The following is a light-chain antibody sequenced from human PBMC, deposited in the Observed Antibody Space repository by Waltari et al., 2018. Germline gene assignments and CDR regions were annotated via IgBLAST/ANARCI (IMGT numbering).Light chain of an antibody. CDR1: SSNIGAGYD. V-gene: IGLV1-40*01. CDR3: QSYDSSLSGLYV. Sequence: QSVLTQPPSVSGAPGQRVTISCTGSSSNIGAGYDVHWYQQLPGTAPKLLIYGNSSRPAGVPDRFAGSKSGTSASLAITGLQAEDEADYYGQSYDSSLSGLYVVGTGTKVTVL. J-gene: IGLJ1*01. CDR2: GNS.